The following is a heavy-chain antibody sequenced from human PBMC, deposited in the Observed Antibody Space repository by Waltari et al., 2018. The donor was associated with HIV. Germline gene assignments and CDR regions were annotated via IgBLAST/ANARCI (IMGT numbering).Heavy chain of an antibody. CDR3: ARGVPAATDWFDP. J-gene: IGHJ5*02. Sequence: QVQLQESGPGLVKPSQTLSLTCTVSGGSISSGSYYWSWIRQPAGKGLEWIGRIYISGRTNYNPALKSRVTISVDTSKNHFSLKLSSVTAADTAVYYCARGVPAATDWFDPWGQGTLVTVSS. CDR2: IYISGRT. CDR1: GGSISSGSYY. V-gene: IGHV4-61*02. D-gene: IGHD2-2*01.